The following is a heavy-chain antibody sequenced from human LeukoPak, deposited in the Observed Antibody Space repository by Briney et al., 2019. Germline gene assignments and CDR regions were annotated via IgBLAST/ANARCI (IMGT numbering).Heavy chain of an antibody. CDR3: ARGLGGDYYDSSGYPPPDY. CDR1: GGTFSSYA. Sequence: SVKVSCKASGGTFSSYAISWVRQAPGQGLEWMGGIIPIFGTANYAQKFQGRATITADKSTSTAYMELSSLRSEDTAVYYCARGLGGDYYDSSGYPPPDYWGQGTLVTVSS. J-gene: IGHJ4*02. V-gene: IGHV1-69*06. CDR2: IIPIFGTA. D-gene: IGHD3-22*01.